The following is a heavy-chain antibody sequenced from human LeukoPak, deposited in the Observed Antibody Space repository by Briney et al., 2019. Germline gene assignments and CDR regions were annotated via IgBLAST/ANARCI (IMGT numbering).Heavy chain of an antibody. CDR3: ARGVRLYQGGYYFDY. D-gene: IGHD3-16*01. CDR1: GFTFGSYA. CDR2: ISFDGSDK. V-gene: IGHV3-30*04. Sequence: GGPLRLFCAASGFTFGSYAILWLRQAPGKGLEWVAVISFDGSDKYYADSVKGRFNVSRDNSKNTLFLQMNSLRAEDTAVYYCARGVRLYQGGYYFDYWGQGTLVTVSS. J-gene: IGHJ4*02.